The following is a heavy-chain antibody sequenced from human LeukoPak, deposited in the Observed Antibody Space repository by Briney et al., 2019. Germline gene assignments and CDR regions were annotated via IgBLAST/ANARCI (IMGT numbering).Heavy chain of an antibody. CDR2: IYYSGST. D-gene: IGHD1-26*01. Sequence: SETLSLTCTVSGGSISSSSYYWGWISQPPGKGLEWIGSIYYSGSTYYNPSLKSRVTISVDTSKNQFSLKLSSVTAADTAVYYCARRGSGSYYGHWYFDLWGRGTLVTVSS. V-gene: IGHV4-39*01. J-gene: IGHJ2*01. CDR1: GGSISSSSYY. CDR3: ARRGSGSYYGHWYFDL.